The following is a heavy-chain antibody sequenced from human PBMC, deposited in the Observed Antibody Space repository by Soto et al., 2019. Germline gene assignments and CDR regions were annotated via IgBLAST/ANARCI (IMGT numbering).Heavy chain of an antibody. CDR1: GGSVNGYY. J-gene: IGHJ5*02. V-gene: IGHV4-34*01. CDR3: ATRITVFGLLIPPFDP. Sequence: PSETLSLTCAVYGGSVNGYYWNWIRQPPGKGLEWIGEINHTEGTHYNPSLKSRVTMSVDTSKNQFSLRLSSVTAADTAIYYCATRITVFGLLIPPFDPWGQGTQVTVSS. CDR2: INHTEGT. D-gene: IGHD3-3*01.